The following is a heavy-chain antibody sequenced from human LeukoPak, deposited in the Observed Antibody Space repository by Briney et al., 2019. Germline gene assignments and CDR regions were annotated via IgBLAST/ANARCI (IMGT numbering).Heavy chain of an antibody. D-gene: IGHD3-22*01. V-gene: IGHV4-4*07. CDR1: GGSISSYY. CDR2: IYTSGST. CDR3: AREYDSSGYYQNYYYYYMDV. J-gene: IGHJ6*03. Sequence: SETLSLTCTVSGGSISSYYWSWIRQPAGKGLEWIGRIYTSGSTNYNPSLKSRVTMSVDTSKNQFSLKLSSVTAADTAVYYCAREYDSSGYYQNYYYYYMDVWGKGTTVTVSS.